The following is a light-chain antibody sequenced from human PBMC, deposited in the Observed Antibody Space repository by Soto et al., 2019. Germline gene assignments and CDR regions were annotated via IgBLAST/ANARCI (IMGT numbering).Light chain of an antibody. CDR1: QSISDT. J-gene: IGKJ5*01. CDR2: GAS. V-gene: IGKV3-15*01. CDR3: QQRNSWPPTFT. Sequence: EIVMTQSPATLSVSPGGRATLSCRAIQSISDTLAWYQQKPGQAPRLLIYGASTRATGIPARFSGSGSGADFTLTISSLEPEDFAVYYCQQRNSWPPTFTFGQGTRLEI.